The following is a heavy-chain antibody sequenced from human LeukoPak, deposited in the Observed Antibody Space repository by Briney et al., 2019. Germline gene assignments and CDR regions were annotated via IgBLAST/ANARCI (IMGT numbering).Heavy chain of an antibody. CDR2: IYYSGST. D-gene: IGHD3-22*01. J-gene: IGHJ3*02. CDR1: GGSISSGDYY. CDR3: ARAYDSSGYYGDAFGI. Sequence: SETLSLTCAVSGGSISSGDYYWIWIRQPPGKGLEWIGYIYYSGSTYYNPSLKSRVNISVDTSKNQFSLTLSSVTAADTAVYYCARAYDSSGYYGDAFGIWGQGTMVTVSS. V-gene: IGHV4-30-4*01.